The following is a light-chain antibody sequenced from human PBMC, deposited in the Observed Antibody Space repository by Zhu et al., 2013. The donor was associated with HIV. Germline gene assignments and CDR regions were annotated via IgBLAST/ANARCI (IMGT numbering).Light chain of an antibody. V-gene: IGKV3-11*01. CDR3: QHRGNWPRT. CDR1: QTVSSD. CDR2: NVS. J-gene: IGKJ2*01. Sequence: EVVLTQSPGTLSLSPGERATLSCRASQTVSSDYIVWYQQKPGQAPRLLIYNVSNRASGIPARFSGSGSGTDFTLTITSLEPEDFAVYFCQHRGNWPRTFGQGTRLDIQ.